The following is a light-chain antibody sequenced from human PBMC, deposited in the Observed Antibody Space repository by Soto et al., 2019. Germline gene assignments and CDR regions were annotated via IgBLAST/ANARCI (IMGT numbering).Light chain of an antibody. V-gene: IGKV1-5*01. CDR1: QSVSGC. J-gene: IGKJ1*01. CDR3: QHYNIYST. Sequence: DTRMNKCPATQPASVGDTVTVTCRASQSVSGCLAWYQQKPGKAPKLLIYAASTLQSGVPSRFSGSGPGKEFTLTASSLPPDYSATYCCQHYNIYSTFGPGTKVDIK. CDR2: AAS.